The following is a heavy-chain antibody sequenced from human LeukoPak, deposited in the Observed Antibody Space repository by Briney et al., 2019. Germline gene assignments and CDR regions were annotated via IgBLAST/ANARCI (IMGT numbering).Heavy chain of an antibody. J-gene: IGHJ4*02. CDR3: ASLRKGDYAL. Sequence: PSETLSLTCAVYGGSFSGYYWSWIRQPPGKGLEWIGEINHSGSTNYNPSLKSRVTISVDTSKNQFSLKLSSVTAADTAVYYCASLRKGDYALWGQGTLVTVSS. D-gene: IGHD4-17*01. V-gene: IGHV4-34*01. CDR2: INHSGST. CDR1: GGSFSGYY.